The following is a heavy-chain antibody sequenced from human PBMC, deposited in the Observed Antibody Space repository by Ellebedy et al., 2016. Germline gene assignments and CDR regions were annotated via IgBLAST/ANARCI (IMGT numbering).Heavy chain of an antibody. CDR1: GFTFSSYW. J-gene: IGHJ3*02. CDR3: ASGNSHAFDI. V-gene: IGHV3-74*01. CDR2: INSDGSSS. Sequence: GESLKISCVASGFTFSSYWMHWVRQAPGKGLVWVSRINSDGSSSSYADSVKGRFTISRDNAKNTLFLQMNSLRAEDTAVYYCASGNSHAFDIWGQGTMVTVSS. D-gene: IGHD4-23*01.